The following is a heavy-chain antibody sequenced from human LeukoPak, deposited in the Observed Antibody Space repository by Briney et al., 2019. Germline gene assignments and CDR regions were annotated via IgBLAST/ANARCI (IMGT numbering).Heavy chain of an antibody. CDR1: AGYY. Sequence: ASVKVSCKTSAGYYIHWVRQAPGQGLEWMGWINPNSGGTNYAQKFQGRVTMTRDTSISTAYMELSRLRSDDTAVYYCARGETTPYYYYGMDVWGQGTTVTVFS. V-gene: IGHV1-2*02. CDR3: ARGETTPYYYYGMDV. D-gene: IGHD1-14*01. CDR2: INPNSGGT. J-gene: IGHJ6*02.